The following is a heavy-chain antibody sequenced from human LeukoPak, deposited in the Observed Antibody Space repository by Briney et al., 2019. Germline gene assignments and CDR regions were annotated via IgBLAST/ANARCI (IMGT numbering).Heavy chain of an antibody. Sequence: PGGSLRLSCAASGFTFSSYAMHWVRQAPGKGLEWVAVISYDGSNKYYADSVKGRFTISRDNSKNTLYLQMNSLRAEDTAVYYCARVFLEWLLYAALDYWGQGTLVTVSS. J-gene: IGHJ4*02. CDR3: ARVFLEWLLYAALDY. D-gene: IGHD3-3*01. V-gene: IGHV3-30-3*01. CDR2: ISYDGSNK. CDR1: GFTFSSYA.